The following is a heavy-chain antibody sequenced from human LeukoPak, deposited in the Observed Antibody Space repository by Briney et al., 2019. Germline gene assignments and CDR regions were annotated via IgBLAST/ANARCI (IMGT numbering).Heavy chain of an antibody. J-gene: IGHJ4*02. V-gene: IGHV3-66*01. CDR1: GFTVRSNY. CDR2: IYSDGST. CDR3: ARDRDDSTTVTTPLYFDY. Sequence: SGGSLRLSCVASGFTVRSNYISWVRQAPGKGLEWVSVIYSDGSTYYADSVKGRFTISRDNAKNSLYLQMNSLRAEDTAVYYCARDRDDSTTVTTPLYFDYWGQGTLVTVSS. D-gene: IGHD4-17*01.